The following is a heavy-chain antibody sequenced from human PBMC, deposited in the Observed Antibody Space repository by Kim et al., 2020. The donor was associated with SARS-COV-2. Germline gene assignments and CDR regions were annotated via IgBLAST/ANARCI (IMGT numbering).Heavy chain of an antibody. Sequence: GGSLRLSCAASGFTFSSYDMHWVRQATGKGLEWVSAIGTAGDTYYPGSVKGRFTISRENAKNSLYLQMNSLRAGDTAVYYCARDGGSASWYAFDIWGQGTMVTVSS. D-gene: IGHD6-13*01. J-gene: IGHJ3*02. CDR2: IGTAGDT. V-gene: IGHV3-13*01. CDR3: ARDGGSASWYAFDI. CDR1: GFTFSSYD.